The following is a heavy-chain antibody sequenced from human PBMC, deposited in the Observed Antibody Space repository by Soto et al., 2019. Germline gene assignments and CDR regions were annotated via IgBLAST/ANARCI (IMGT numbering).Heavy chain of an antibody. V-gene: IGHV3-21*01. CDR3: ATSTWYAFDI. D-gene: IGHD6-13*01. CDR1: GFTFSNSI. J-gene: IGHJ3*02. CDR2: ISGSSDFL. Sequence: LRLSCAASGFTFSNSIINWVRQAPGQGLEWVSSISGSSDFLYYADSVKGRFTISRDTATNSLYLQMNSLRAEDTAVYYCATSTWYAFDIWGQGTMVTVSS.